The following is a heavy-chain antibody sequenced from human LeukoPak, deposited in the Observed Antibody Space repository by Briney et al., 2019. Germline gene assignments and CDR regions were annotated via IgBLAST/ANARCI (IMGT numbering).Heavy chain of an antibody. CDR3: ARGDSTVGLAY. D-gene: IGHD4-23*01. V-gene: IGHV4-34*01. J-gene: IGHJ4*02. CDR2: INHSGST. CDR1: GGSFSGYY. Sequence: SETLSLTCAVYGGSFSGYYWTWIRQPPGKGLEWIGEINHSGSTNYNPSLKSRVTISVDTSKNQFSLKLSSVTAADTAVYYCARGDSTVGLAYWGQGTLVTVSS.